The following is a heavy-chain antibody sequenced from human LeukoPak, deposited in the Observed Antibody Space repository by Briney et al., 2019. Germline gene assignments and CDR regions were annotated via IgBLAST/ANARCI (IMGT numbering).Heavy chain of an antibody. D-gene: IGHD3-22*01. V-gene: IGHV3-21*01. CDR1: GFTFSSYS. Sequence: GGSLRLSCAASGFTFSSYSMNWVRQAPGKGLEWVSSISSSSSYIYYADSVKGRFTISRDNAKNSLYLQMNSLRAEDTAVYYCARENYYDSSGYYYAPAIDYWGQGTLVTVSS. CDR3: ARENYYDSSGYYYAPAIDY. CDR2: ISSSSSYI. J-gene: IGHJ4*02.